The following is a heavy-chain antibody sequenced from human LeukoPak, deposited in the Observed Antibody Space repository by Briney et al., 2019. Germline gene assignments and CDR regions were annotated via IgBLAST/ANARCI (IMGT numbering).Heavy chain of an antibody. CDR3: AKDSGIVGATIDY. D-gene: IGHD1-26*01. CDR1: RFTFSSYW. CDR2: IKQDGSEK. V-gene: IGHV3-7*03. Sequence: GGSLRLSCAASRFTFSSYWMSWVRQAPGKGLEWVANIKQDGSEKYYVDSVKGRFTISRDNAKNSLYLQMNSLRAEDTAVYYCAKDSGIVGATIDYWGQGTLVTVSS. J-gene: IGHJ4*02.